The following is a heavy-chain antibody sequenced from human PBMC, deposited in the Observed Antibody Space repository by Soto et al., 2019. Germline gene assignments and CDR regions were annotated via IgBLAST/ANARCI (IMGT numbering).Heavy chain of an antibody. D-gene: IGHD2-15*01. Sequence: SLSLTGTVPGGSITTGGYYWSWVLQLRGKGLEWIGHRYYSESTYYNPSLKSRVSISLDTSKNQFSLKLSFVTAADTAMYYCARTKCSGGSCYSWSLDYWGQGTPVTVSS. CDR1: GGSITTGGYY. CDR3: ARTKCSGGSCYSWSLDY. CDR2: RYYSEST. J-gene: IGHJ4*02. V-gene: IGHV4-31*03.